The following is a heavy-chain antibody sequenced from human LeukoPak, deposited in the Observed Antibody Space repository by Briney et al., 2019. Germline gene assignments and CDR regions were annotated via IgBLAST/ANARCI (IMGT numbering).Heavy chain of an antibody. Sequence: VASVKVSCKASGGTFSSYAISWVRQAPGQGLEWMGRIIPILGIANYAQKFQGRVTITADKSTSTAYMELSSLRSEDTAVYYCARAYCSGGSCDTTYNWFDPWGQGTLVTASS. J-gene: IGHJ5*02. V-gene: IGHV1-69*04. CDR1: GGTFSSYA. D-gene: IGHD2-15*01. CDR3: ARAYCSGGSCDTTYNWFDP. CDR2: IIPILGIA.